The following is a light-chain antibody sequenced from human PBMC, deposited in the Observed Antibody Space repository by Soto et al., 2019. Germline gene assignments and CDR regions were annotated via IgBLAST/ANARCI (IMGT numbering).Light chain of an antibody. J-gene: IGKJ4*01. CDR2: DAS. CDR3: QQRSNWPPLT. CDR1: QSVSSS. Sequence: EIVLTQSPATLSLSPGERATLSCRASQSVSSSLAWYQQKPGQAPRLLIYDASNRATGIPDRFSGSGSGTDFTLTISSLEPEDFAVYYCQQRSNWPPLTFGGGTKMEIK. V-gene: IGKV3-11*01.